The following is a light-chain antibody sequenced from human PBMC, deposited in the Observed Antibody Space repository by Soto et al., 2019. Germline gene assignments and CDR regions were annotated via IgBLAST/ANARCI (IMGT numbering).Light chain of an antibody. CDR3: QRRSNWPPYT. CDR2: DAS. CDR1: QSVSSY. Sequence: EIVLTQSPATLSLSPGERATLSCRASQSVSSYLAWYQQKPGQAPRLLIYDASNRATGIPARFSGSGSGTYFTLTISGLEPEDFAVYYCQRRSNWPPYTFGEGTKLEIK. J-gene: IGKJ2*01. V-gene: IGKV3-11*01.